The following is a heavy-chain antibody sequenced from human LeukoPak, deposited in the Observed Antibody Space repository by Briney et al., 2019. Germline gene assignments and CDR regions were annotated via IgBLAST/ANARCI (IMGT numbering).Heavy chain of an antibody. D-gene: IGHD2/OR15-2a*01. CDR2: ISSYGSDE. J-gene: IGHJ4*02. Sequence: GRSLRLSCADSGFRFSNYGMHWVRQTPGKGLEWVASISSYGSDECYADSVKGRFTISRDNSKKTLHLQMNGLRAGDTAVYYRAKDGVSELIADYWGQGTLVTVSS. CDR1: GFRFSNYG. CDR3: AKDGVSELIADY. V-gene: IGHV3-30*18.